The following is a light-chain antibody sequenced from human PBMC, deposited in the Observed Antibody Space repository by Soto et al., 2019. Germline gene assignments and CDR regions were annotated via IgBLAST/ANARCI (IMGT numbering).Light chain of an antibody. Sequence: EIVLTQSPATLSLSPGERATLSCRASQSVSSYLAWYQHKPGQAPRLLIYDASNRANGTPAMFSGRGSGTDFTRTTSSLEPEDFAVYACQQRSNWPRTFGQGTKVEIK. CDR1: QSVSSY. V-gene: IGKV3-11*01. CDR3: QQRSNWPRT. J-gene: IGKJ1*01. CDR2: DAS.